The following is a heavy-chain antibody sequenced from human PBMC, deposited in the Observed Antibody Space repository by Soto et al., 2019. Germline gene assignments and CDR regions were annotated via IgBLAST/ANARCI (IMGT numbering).Heavy chain of an antibody. Sequence: EVQLVQSGAEVKKPGESLKISCKGSGYSFTSYWIGWVRQMPGKGLEWMGISYPGDSDTRYSPSFQGQVTILDDKSISPAHLQESSLKASDTAKYYCARSHSSSWYGGDYWGQGTLVTVSS. V-gene: IGHV5-51*01. D-gene: IGHD6-13*01. CDR2: SYPGDSDT. J-gene: IGHJ4*02. CDR3: ARSHSSSWYGGDY. CDR1: GYSFTSYW.